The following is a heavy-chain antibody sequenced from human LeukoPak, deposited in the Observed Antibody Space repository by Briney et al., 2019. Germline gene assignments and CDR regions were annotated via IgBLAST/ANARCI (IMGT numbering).Heavy chain of an antibody. J-gene: IGHJ4*02. CDR3: ARLLLYYYESSGYYSYFDS. CDR1: GGSINNYY. V-gene: IGHV4-59*01. D-gene: IGHD3-22*01. Sequence: SETLSLTCTVSGGSINNYYWSWIRQPPGKGLEWIGCMYYSGSTDYNPSLKSRVTISVDTSQNQFSLQLSSVTAADTAVYYCARLLLYYYESSGYYSYFDSWGQGTLVTVSS. CDR2: MYYSGST.